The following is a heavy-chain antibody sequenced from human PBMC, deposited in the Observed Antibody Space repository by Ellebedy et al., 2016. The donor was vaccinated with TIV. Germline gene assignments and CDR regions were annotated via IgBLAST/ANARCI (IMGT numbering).Heavy chain of an antibody. CDR3: ARDKYYDILTGYYTHYYGMDV. CDR2: IKQDGSEK. CDR1: GFTFSSYW. Sequence: GGSLRLSCAASGFTFSSYWMSWVRQAPGKGLEWVANIKQDGSEKYYVDSVKGRFTISRDNAKNSLYLQMNSLRAEDTAVYYYARDKYYDILTGYYTHYYGMDVWGQGTTVTVSS. D-gene: IGHD3-9*01. J-gene: IGHJ6*02. V-gene: IGHV3-7*01.